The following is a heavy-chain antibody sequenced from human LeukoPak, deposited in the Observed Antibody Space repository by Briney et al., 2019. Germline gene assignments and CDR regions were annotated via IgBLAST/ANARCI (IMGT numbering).Heavy chain of an antibody. CDR2: VSAHNGNT. D-gene: IGHD3-16*02. J-gene: IGHJ4*02. V-gene: IGHV1-18*01. CDR3: ARDRTYMITLGGVIVLSH. CDR1: GYTFTSYG. Sequence: ASVKVSCKASGYTFTSYGISWVRQAPGQGLEWMGWVSAHNGNTDYAKKFQGRVTMTTDRSTSTVYMEMRSLRSDDSAVYYCARDRTYMITLGGVIVLSHWGQGALVTVSS.